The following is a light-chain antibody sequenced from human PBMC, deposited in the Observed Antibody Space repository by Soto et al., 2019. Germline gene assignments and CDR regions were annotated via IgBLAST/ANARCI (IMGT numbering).Light chain of an antibody. Sequence: QPVLTQPPSVSGAPGQRVTISCTGSNSNIGAGYDVHWYQQLPGTAPKLLIYGTSNRPSGVPDRFSGSKSGTSASLAITGLQTEDEADYYCQSYDSSLSGVVFGGGTKLTVL. CDR1: NSNIGAGYD. V-gene: IGLV1-40*01. J-gene: IGLJ2*01. CDR3: QSYDSSLSGVV. CDR2: GTS.